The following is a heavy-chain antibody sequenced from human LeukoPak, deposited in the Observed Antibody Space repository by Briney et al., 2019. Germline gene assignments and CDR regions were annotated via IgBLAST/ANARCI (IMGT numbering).Heavy chain of an antibody. Sequence: GGSLRLSCAASGFTFNTYVMSWVCQAPGKGLECLAVISSDGNNKYYANSVKGRFTISRDNSKNTLYLQMDSLRPEDTALYYCARRGQELGHVFDIWGQGTMVTVSS. D-gene: IGHD7-27*01. J-gene: IGHJ3*02. V-gene: IGHV3-30-3*01. CDR3: ARRGQELGHVFDI. CDR2: ISSDGNNK. CDR1: GFTFNTYV.